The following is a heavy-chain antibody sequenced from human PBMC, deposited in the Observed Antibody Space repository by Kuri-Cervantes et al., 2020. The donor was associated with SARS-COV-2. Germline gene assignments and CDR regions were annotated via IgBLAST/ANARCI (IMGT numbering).Heavy chain of an antibody. CDR1: GFTFSSYW. J-gene: IGHJ3*02. D-gene: IGHD4-17*01. Sequence: GESLKISCAASGFTFSSYWMHWVRQAPGKGLVWVSRINSDGSSTSYADSVKGQFTISRDGSKNSLYLQMNSLRAEDTAVYYCARAVTTASNAFDIWGQGTMVTVSS. CDR2: INSDGSST. V-gene: IGHV3-74*01. CDR3: ARAVTTASNAFDI.